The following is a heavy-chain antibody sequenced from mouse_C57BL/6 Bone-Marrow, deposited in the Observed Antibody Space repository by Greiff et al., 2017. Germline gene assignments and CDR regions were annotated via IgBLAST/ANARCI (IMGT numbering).Heavy chain of an antibody. Sequence: EVKLMESEGGLVQPGSSMKLSCTASGFTFSDYYMAWVRQVPEKGLEWVANINYDGSSTYYMDSLKSRFIISRDNAKNILYLQMSSLNSEDTATYFCARDDSWYFDFWCTGTTVPVSS. CDR2: INYDGSST. CDR3: ARDDSWYFDF. V-gene: IGHV5-16*01. J-gene: IGHJ1*03. D-gene: IGHD2-4*01. CDR1: GFTFSDYY.